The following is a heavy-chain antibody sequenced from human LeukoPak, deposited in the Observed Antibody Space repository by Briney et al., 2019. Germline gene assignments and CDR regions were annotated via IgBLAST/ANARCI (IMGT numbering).Heavy chain of an antibody. CDR2: IIPIFGTA. V-gene: IGHV1-69*05. D-gene: IGHD4-17*01. CDR3: ASNDYGDYVNFDY. J-gene: IGHJ4*02. Sequence: SVNVSCKAYGGTFSSYAISWVRQAPGQGLEWMGGIIPIFGTANYAQKFQGRVTITTDESTSTAYMELSSLRSEDTAVYYCASNDYGDYVNFDYWGQGTLVTVSS. CDR1: GGTFSSYA.